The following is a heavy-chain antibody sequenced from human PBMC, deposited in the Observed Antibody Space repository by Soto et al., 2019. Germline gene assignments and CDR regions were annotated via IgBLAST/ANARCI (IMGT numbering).Heavy chain of an antibody. Sequence: EMQLVQSGAEMKKPGESLKISCKGSGYSFTTNWIGWVRQRPGKGLEWMAIVYPGNSDTRYNPSFQGQVTISADKSINTAYLQWRSLKASDTAMYYCARQIGDFGYDLSHWGQGTPVIVSS. J-gene: IGHJ4*02. V-gene: IGHV5-51*01. CDR2: VYPGNSDT. CDR3: ARQIGDFGYDLSH. D-gene: IGHD3-3*01. CDR1: GYSFTTNW.